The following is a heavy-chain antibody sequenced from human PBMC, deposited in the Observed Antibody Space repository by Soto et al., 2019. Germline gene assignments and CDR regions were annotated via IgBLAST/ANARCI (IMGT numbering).Heavy chain of an antibody. D-gene: IGHD3-22*01. V-gene: IGHV1-46*01. Sequence: ASVKVSCKASGYTFTSYYMHWVRQAPAQGLEWMGIINPSGGSTSYAQKFQGRVTMTRDRSTSTVYMELRSLRSEDTAVYYCAIDLRVSYYYDSSGYPRLRFDYFGQGTLVTLSS. CDR3: AIDLRVSYYYDSSGYPRLRFDY. CDR1: GYTFTSYY. J-gene: IGHJ4*02. CDR2: INPSGGST.